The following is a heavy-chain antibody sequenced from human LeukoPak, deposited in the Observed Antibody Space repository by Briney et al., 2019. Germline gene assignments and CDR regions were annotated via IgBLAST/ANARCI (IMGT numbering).Heavy chain of an antibody. J-gene: IGHJ4*02. Sequence: ASVKVSCKAPGGTFSSYAISWVRQAPGQGLEWMGGIIPIFGTANYAQEFQGRVTITTDESTSTAYMELSSLRSEDTAVYYCASLLNWNYLLWGQGTLVTVSS. CDR1: GGTFSSYA. D-gene: IGHD1-7*01. V-gene: IGHV1-69*05. CDR3: ASLLNWNYLL. CDR2: IIPIFGTA.